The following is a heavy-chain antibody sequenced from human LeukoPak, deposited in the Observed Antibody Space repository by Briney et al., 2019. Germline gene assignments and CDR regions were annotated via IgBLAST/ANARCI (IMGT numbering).Heavy chain of an antibody. CDR1: GGSISNYW. Sequence: PSETLSLTCTVSGGSISNYWWSWIRQPPGKGLEWIGYVFDSGGTNYNPSLKSRVTISVDTSKKQFSLKLSSVTAADASVYYCARGYSSSWNYFDYWGQGTLVTVSS. V-gene: IGHV4-59*01. CDR3: ARGYSSSWNYFDY. D-gene: IGHD6-13*01. J-gene: IGHJ4*02. CDR2: VFDSGGT.